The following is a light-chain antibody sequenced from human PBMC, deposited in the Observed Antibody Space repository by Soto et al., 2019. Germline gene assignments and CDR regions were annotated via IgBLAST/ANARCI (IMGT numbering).Light chain of an antibody. CDR3: QYYSSSLSIT. V-gene: IGKV3-20*01. CDR1: QSVRSTY. CDR2: GAS. J-gene: IGKJ5*01. Sequence: EIVLTQSPGILSLSPGERATLSCRASQSVRSTYLAWYQQKPGQAPRLLIHGASSRATGIPDRFSGSGSGTDFTLTIGRLEPEDFAVYYCQYYSSSLSITFGQGTRLDIK.